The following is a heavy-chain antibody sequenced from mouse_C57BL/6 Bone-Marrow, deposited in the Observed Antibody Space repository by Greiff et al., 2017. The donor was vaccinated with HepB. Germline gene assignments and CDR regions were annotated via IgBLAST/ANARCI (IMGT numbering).Heavy chain of an antibody. D-gene: IGHD1-1*01. CDR2: ISSGSSTI. V-gene: IGHV5-17*01. CDR3: ARYYYPYY. Sequence: DVMLVESGGGLVKPGGSLKLSCAASGFTFSDYGMHWVRQAPEKGLEWVAYISSGSSTIYYADTVKGRFTISRNNAKNTLFLQMTSLRSEDTAIYYCARYYYPYYWGQGTTLTVSS. J-gene: IGHJ2*01. CDR1: GFTFSDYG.